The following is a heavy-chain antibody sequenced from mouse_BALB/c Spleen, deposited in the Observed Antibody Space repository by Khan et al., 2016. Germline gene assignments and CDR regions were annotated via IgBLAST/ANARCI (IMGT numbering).Heavy chain of an antibody. CDR2: INTYSGES. CDR3: ASKRYYYGSSRYLDV. J-gene: IGHJ1*01. V-gene: IGHV9-3-1*01. D-gene: IGHD1-1*01. CDR1: GYTFTNYG. Sequence: QIQLVQSGPELKKPGKTVKISCKASGYTFTNYGMNWVKQAPGKGLKWMGWINTYSGESTYADDFKGRFAFSLETSANTAYLQFNNLKNEDTATYCYASKRYYYGSSRYLDVRGAGTTAT.